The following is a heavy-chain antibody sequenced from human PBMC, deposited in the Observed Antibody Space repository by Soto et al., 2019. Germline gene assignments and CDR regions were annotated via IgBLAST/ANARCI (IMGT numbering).Heavy chain of an antibody. CDR2: IYNSGST. CDR1: DGSISVYY. Sequence: PSETLSLTCTVSDGSISVYYWSWIRQPPGKGLEWIWYIYNSGSTNSNPSLKSRVTLSVDTSKNQFSLNLSSVTAADTAVYYCARVLSGVVDHHFDYWGQGTLVTVSS. V-gene: IGHV4-59*01. CDR3: ARVLSGVVDHHFDY. D-gene: IGHD3-10*02. J-gene: IGHJ4*02.